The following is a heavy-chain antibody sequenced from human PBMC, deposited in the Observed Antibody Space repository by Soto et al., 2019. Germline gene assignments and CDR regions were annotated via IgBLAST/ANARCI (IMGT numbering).Heavy chain of an antibody. CDR3: AKVTMIVVVDYYFDY. Sequence: PGGSLRLSCAASGFTFSSYAMSWVRQAPGKGLEWVSAISGSGGSTYYADSVKGRFTISRDNSKNTLYLQMSSLRAEDTAVYYCAKVTMIVVVDYYFDYWGQGTLVTVSS. V-gene: IGHV3-23*01. D-gene: IGHD3-22*01. CDR2: ISGSGGST. CDR1: GFTFSSYA. J-gene: IGHJ4*02.